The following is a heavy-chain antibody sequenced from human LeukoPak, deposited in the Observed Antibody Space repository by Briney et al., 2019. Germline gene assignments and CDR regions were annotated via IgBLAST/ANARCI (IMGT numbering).Heavy chain of an antibody. CDR2: INTDGTVT. V-gene: IGHV3-74*01. D-gene: IGHD6-19*01. CDR1: GFTFSKYW. Sequence: GGSLRLSCAASGFTFSKYWMHWVRQAPGKGLESVSRINTDGTVTTYADSVKGRLTVSKDNADNTIFLQMNSVRDEDTAVYFCATNKWLAPSTDSWGQGTPVTVSS. J-gene: IGHJ4*02. CDR3: ATNKWLAPSTDS.